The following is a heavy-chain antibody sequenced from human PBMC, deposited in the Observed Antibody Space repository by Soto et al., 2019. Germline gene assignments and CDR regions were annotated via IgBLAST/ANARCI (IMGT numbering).Heavy chain of an antibody. CDR2: IDPSDSQT. CDR1: GYSFAGYW. D-gene: IGHD5-18*01. V-gene: IGHV5-10-1*01. J-gene: IGHJ4*02. CDR3: PRQIHDSDTGPNFQHHFDS. Sequence: GESLKISCKGSGYSFAGYWITWVRQKPGKGLEWMGRIDPSDSQTYYSPSFRGHVTISVTKSITTVFLQWSSLRASDTAMYYCPRQIHDSDTGPNFQHHFDSWGQGTPVTVSS.